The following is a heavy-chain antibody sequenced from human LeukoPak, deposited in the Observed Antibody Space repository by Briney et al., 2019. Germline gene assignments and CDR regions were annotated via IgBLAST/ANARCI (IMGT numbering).Heavy chain of an antibody. CDR1: GFIFSSYA. V-gene: IGHV3-23*01. D-gene: IGHD6-13*01. CDR2: ISGSGGST. J-gene: IGHJ4*02. Sequence: GGSLRLSCATSGFIFSSYAMSWVRQAPGKGLEWVSAISGSGGSTYYADSVKGRFTISRDNSKNTLYLQMNSLRAEDTAVYYCAKDPLGSYSSSWTGYWGQGTLVTVSS. CDR3: AKDPLGSYSSSWTGY.